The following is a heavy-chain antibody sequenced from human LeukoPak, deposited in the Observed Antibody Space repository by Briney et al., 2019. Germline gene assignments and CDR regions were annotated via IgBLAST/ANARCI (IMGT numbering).Heavy chain of an antibody. Sequence: SETLSLTCAVYGGSFSGYYWSWIRQPPGKGLEWIGEINHSGSTNYNPSLKSRVTISVDTSKNQFSLKLNSVTAADTAVYYCARGRALNGSGSYSFDYWGQGTLVTVSS. CDR2: INHSGST. D-gene: IGHD3-10*01. J-gene: IGHJ4*02. V-gene: IGHV4-34*01. CDR1: GGSFSGYY. CDR3: ARGRALNGSGSYSFDY.